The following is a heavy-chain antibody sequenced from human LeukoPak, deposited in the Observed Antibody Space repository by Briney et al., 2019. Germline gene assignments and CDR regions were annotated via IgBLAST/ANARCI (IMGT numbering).Heavy chain of an antibody. CDR3: ARDRGYGDHEAFDI. CDR2: IYYSGST. J-gene: IGHJ3*02. Sequence: SETLSLTCTVSGGSVSSGSYYWSWIRQPPGKELEWIGYIYYSGSTNYNPSLKSRVTISVDTSKNQFSLRLSSVTAADTAVYYCARDRGYGDHEAFDIWGQGTMVTVSS. D-gene: IGHD4-17*01. V-gene: IGHV4-61*01. CDR1: GGSVSSGSYY.